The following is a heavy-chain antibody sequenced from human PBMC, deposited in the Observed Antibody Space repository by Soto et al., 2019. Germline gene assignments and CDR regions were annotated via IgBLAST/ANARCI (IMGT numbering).Heavy chain of an antibody. Sequence: QLQLQESGPGLVKPSETLSLTCTVSGGSISSSSYYWGWIRQPPGKGLEWIGSIFYSGSTYYNPSLKSRVTISVDTSKNQSSRKLSSVTAADTAVYYCARHLTYCSAGSCYSDFPYYGMDVWGQGTTVTVSS. CDR1: GGSISSSSYY. V-gene: IGHV4-39*01. CDR3: ARHLTYCSAGSCYSDFPYYGMDV. D-gene: IGHD2-15*01. CDR2: IFYSGST. J-gene: IGHJ6*02.